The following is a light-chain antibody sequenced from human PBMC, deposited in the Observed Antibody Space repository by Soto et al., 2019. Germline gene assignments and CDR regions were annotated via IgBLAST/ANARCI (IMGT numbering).Light chain of an antibody. Sequence: QSALTLAASVSGSPGQSITIPCTGTSSDVGSYNLVSWYQQHPGKAPKLMIYEVSKRPSGVSNRFSGSKSGNTASLTISGLQDEDEADYYCCSYAGSTTEVFGTGTKLTVL. CDR3: CSYAGSTTEV. J-gene: IGLJ1*01. V-gene: IGLV2-23*02. CDR1: SSDVGSYNL. CDR2: EVS.